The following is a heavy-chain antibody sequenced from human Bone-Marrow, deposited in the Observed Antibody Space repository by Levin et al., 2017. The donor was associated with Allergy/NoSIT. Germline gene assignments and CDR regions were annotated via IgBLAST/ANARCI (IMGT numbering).Heavy chain of an antibody. CDR2: ISWNSGSI. D-gene: IGHD3-3*01. V-gene: IGHV3-9*01. CDR1: GFTFDDYA. J-gene: IGHJ4*02. Sequence: GGSLRLSCAASGFTFDDYAMHWVRQAPGKGLEWVSGISWNSGSIGYADSVKGRFTISRDNAKNSLYLQMNSLRAEDTALYYCAKGHYDFWSGPRPLYYFDYWGQGTLVTVSS. CDR3: AKGHYDFWSGPRPLYYFDY.